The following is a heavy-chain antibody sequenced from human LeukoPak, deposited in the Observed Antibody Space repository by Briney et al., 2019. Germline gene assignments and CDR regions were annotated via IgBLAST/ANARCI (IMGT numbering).Heavy chain of an antibody. V-gene: IGHV3-30-3*01. Sequence: PGGSLRLSCAASGFTFSSYAMHWVRQAPGKGLEWVAVISYDGSNKYYADSVKGRFTISRDNAKNSLYLQMNSLRAEDTAVYYCARDSVHSSSWYWNDYWGQGTLVTVSS. CDR1: GFTFSSYA. D-gene: IGHD6-13*01. CDR3: ARDSVHSSSWYWNDY. CDR2: ISYDGSNK. J-gene: IGHJ4*02.